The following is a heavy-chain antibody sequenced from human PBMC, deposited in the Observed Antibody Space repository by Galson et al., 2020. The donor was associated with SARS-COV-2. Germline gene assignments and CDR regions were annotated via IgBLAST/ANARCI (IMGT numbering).Heavy chain of an antibody. CDR3: ARRGGTVTTQHFDR. CDR1: GGSISPTNYT. D-gene: IGHD4-17*01. J-gene: IGHJ2*01. CDR2: IYYSGTT. Sequence: ETLSLTCPVTGGSISPTNYTRRWIRQPPGKRPERIGTIYYSGTTYYNPSLRSRVTISVDTYKNQFSLKLNSVTAADTAVYYCARRGGTVTTQHFDRWGRGTLVTVSS. V-gene: IGHV4-39*01.